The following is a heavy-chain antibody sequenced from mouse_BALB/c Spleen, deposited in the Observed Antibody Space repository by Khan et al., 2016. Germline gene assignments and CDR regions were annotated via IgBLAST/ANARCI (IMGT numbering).Heavy chain of an antibody. CDR1: GYSITSDYA. CDR2: ISYSGST. Sequence: EVQLQESGPGLVKPSQSLSLTCTVTGYSITSDYAWNWIRQFPGNKLEWMGYISYSGSTSYNPSLKSRISITRDTSKNQFFLQLNSVTTEDTATYYCARYYDDDFDYWGQGTTLTVSS. CDR3: ARYYDDDFDY. V-gene: IGHV3-2*02. D-gene: IGHD2-4*01. J-gene: IGHJ2*01.